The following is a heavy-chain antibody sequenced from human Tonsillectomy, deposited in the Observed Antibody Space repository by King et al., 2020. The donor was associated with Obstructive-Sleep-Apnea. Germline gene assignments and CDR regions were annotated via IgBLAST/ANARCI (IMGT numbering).Heavy chain of an antibody. CDR2: IIPIFGTA. J-gene: IGHJ6*02. Sequence: QLVQSGAEVKKPGSSVKVSCKASGGTFSSYAISWVRQAPGQGLEWMGGIIPIFGTANYAQKFQGRVTITADESTSTAYMELSSLRSEETAVYYCARDLYCSGGSCYSGDNYYYYYGMDVWGQGTTVTVSS. D-gene: IGHD2-15*01. V-gene: IGHV1-69*01. CDR3: ARDLYCSGGSCYSGDNYYYYYGMDV. CDR1: GGTFSSYA.